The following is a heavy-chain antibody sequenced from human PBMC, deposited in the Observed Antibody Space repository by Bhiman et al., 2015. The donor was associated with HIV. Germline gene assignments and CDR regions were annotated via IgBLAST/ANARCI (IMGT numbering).Heavy chain of an antibody. CDR1: GFTFKNYA. CDR2: ISGSGGST. J-gene: IGHJ1*01. V-gene: IGHV3-23*01. D-gene: IGHD2-21*01. CDR3: AKDQWEYCGGDCLTFQH. Sequence: EVQLLESGGGLVQPGGSLRVSCAASGFTFKNYAMSWVRQAPGKGLEWVSVISGSGGSTYYADSVKGRFTISRDNSKNTLYLQMNSLRAEDTAVYYCAKDQWEYCGGDCLTFQHWGQGALVTVSS.